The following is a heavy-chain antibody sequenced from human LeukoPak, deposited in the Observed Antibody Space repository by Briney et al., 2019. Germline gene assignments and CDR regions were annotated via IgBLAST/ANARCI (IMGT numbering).Heavy chain of an antibody. J-gene: IGHJ4*02. Sequence: GGSLELPCGGSGFTFSECAIHWVRQASGKGLEWVASINSRANNHAATYAASVRGRFTISRDDSKSTAHLQLNSLKTEDTAVYFCTRDGGSYSHLDYWGPGTLVTVSS. V-gene: IGHV3-73*01. D-gene: IGHD1-26*01. CDR1: GFTFSECA. CDR3: TRDGGSYSHLDY. CDR2: INSRANNHAA.